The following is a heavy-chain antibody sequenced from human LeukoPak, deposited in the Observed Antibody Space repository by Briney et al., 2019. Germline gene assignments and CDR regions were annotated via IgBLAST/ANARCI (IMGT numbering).Heavy chain of an antibody. CDR2: IYHSGST. D-gene: IGHD3-10*01. J-gene: IGHJ6*03. CDR3: ARVGGYYGSGSYWYYYYYMDV. Sequence: SETLSLTCTVSGYSISSGYYWGWIRQPPGKGLEWIGSIYHSGSTYYNPSLKSRVTISVDTSKNQFSLKLSSVTAADTAVYYCARVGGYYGSGSYWYYYYYMDVWGKGTTVTISS. CDR1: GYSISSGYY. V-gene: IGHV4-38-2*02.